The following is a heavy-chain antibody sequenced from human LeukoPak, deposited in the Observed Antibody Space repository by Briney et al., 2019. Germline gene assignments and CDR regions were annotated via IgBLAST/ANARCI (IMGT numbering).Heavy chain of an antibody. CDR3: ATGIFGVDY. D-gene: IGHD3-3*01. Sequence: PGGSLRLSCSASGFILSNYWMTWVRQAPGKGLVWVANINQDGSAKHYVDSVKGRFTISRDIAKNSLYLQMNSLGAEDTAMYYCATGIFGVDYWGQGTLVTVSS. CDR2: INQDGSAK. J-gene: IGHJ4*02. V-gene: IGHV3-7*01. CDR1: GFILSNYW.